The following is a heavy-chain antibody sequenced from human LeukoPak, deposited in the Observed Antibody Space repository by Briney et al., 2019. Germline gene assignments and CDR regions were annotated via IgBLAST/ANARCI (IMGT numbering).Heavy chain of an antibody. CDR1: GGSISSGGYY. CDR2: IYYSGST. CDR3: ARARGDIVVVPAAIWFDP. Sequence: PSQTLSLTCTVSGGSISSGGYYWSWIRQHPGKGLEWIGYIYYSGSTYYNPSLKSRVTISVDTSKNQFSLKLSSVTAADTAVYYCARARGDIVVVPAAIWFDPWGQGTLVTVSS. V-gene: IGHV4-31*03. D-gene: IGHD2-2*01. J-gene: IGHJ5*02.